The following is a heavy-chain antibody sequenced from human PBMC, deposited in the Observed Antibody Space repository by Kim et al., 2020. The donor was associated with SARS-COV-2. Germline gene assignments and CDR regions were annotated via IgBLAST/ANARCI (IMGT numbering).Heavy chain of an antibody. CDR3: VTTTYYYGSGSYPLSRDEGMDV. J-gene: IGHJ6*02. D-gene: IGHD3-10*01. CDR1: GFTFSSYA. V-gene: IGHV3-64D*06. Sequence: GGSLRLSCSASGFTFSSYAMHWVRQAPGKGLEYVSAISSNGGSTYYADSVKGRFTISRDNAKNTLYLQMSSLRDEDTAVYYCVTTTYYYGSGSYPLSRDEGMDVWGQGRTVTVSS. CDR2: ISSNGGST.